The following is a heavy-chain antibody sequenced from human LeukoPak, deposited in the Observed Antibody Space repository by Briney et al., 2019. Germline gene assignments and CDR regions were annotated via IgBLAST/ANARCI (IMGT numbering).Heavy chain of an antibody. CDR1: RFTFSSYA. Sequence: PGGSLRLSCAASRFTFSSYAMSWVRQAPGKGLEWVSTISGTGGSTFYADSVKGRFTISRDNARNSLFLQMNTLRAEDTALYYCAKDRDPPYVGNSYGYYSDYWGQGTQVTVSS. V-gene: IGHV3-23*01. D-gene: IGHD5-18*01. CDR3: AKDRDPPYVGNSYGYYSDY. J-gene: IGHJ4*02. CDR2: ISGTGGST.